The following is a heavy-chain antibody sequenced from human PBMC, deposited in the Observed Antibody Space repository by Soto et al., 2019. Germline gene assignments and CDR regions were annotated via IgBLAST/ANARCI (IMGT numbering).Heavy chain of an antibody. J-gene: IGHJ4*02. V-gene: IGHV4-34*01. CDR2: INRSGST. CDR1: GGSFSGYY. Sequence: SETLSLTCAVYGGSFSGYYWSWIRQPPGKGLEWIGEINRSGSTNYNPSLKSRVTISVDTSKNQFSLKLSSVTAADTAVYYCARRLGGGNWNYSLWGQGTLVTVSS. CDR3: ARRLGGGNWNYSL. D-gene: IGHD1-7*01.